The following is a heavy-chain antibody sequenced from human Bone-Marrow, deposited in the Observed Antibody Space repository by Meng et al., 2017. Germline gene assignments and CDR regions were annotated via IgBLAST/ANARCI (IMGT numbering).Heavy chain of an antibody. V-gene: IGHV3-30*04. Sequence: GESLKISCAASGFTFSSYAMHWVRQAPGKGLEWVAVISRDGSIKSYAAFVKGRFTISRDNSKSTLFLQMNSLRVEDTAMFYCARPAYSGSSTSDEAFDIWGQGTMVTVSS. CDR1: GFTFSSYA. J-gene: IGHJ3*02. CDR2: ISRDGSIK. CDR3: ARPAYSGSSTSDEAFDI. D-gene: IGHD1-26*01.